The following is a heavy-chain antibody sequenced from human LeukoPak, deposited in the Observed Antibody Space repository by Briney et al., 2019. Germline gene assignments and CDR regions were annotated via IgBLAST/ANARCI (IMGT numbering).Heavy chain of an antibody. J-gene: IGHJ3*02. CDR2: FSSNGGRT. Sequence: WGSLGLSCSALGFTFRKSPMHWVREAPGKGLGYVSAFSSNGGRTYYANSVKGRFTISRNHSTNTLYTQMGSLRAEDMAVYSCARDLGRYSGYPYDAFDIWGQGTMVTVSS. CDR1: GFTFRKSP. D-gene: IGHD5-12*01. CDR3: ARDLGRYSGYPYDAFDI. V-gene: IGHV3-64*01.